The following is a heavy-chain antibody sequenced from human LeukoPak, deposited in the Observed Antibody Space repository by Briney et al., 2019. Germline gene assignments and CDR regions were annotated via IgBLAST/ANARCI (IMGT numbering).Heavy chain of an antibody. V-gene: IGHV4-34*01. CDR2: INHCGST. D-gene: IGHD3-10*01. CDR1: GGSFSSYY. Sequence: SETLSLTCAVYGGSFSSYYWSWVRQPQGKGLEWIGEINHCGSTKYNPSLKRRLTISAATSKTQSSLKLSSVTAADTAVYYCARARPRELYYYGSGSYKYNWFDPWGQGTLVTVSS. CDR3: ARARPRELYYYGSGSYKYNWFDP. J-gene: IGHJ5*02.